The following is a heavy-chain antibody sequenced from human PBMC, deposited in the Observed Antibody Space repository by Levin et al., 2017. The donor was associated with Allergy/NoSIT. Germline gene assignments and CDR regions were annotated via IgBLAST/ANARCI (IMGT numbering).Heavy chain of an antibody. V-gene: IGHV3-30*18. J-gene: IGHJ3*02. Sequence: TGGSLRLSCAASGFSFRTYGVHWVRQAPGKGLEWVAVLSFDGKSQFYIDSVKGRFSISRDNSKNMTYLQMNSLRPEDAAVYYCAKDGFDIWGQGTLVTVSS. CDR1: GFSFRTYG. CDR2: LSFDGKSQ. CDR3: AKDGFDI. D-gene: IGHD2-2*03.